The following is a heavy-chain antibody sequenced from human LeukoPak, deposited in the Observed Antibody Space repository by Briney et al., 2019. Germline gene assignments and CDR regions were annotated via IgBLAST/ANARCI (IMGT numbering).Heavy chain of an antibody. CDR3: AGGVVAPDY. D-gene: IGHD2-15*01. V-gene: IGHV3-66*01. CDR1: GFTFSSYG. J-gene: IGHJ4*02. Sequence: GGSLRLSCAASGFTFSSYGMSWVRQAPGKGLEWVSVLYSGGDRYYADSVKGRFTISGDSSKNTLVLQMTNLRAEDTGVYYCAGGVVAPDYWGQGILVTVSS. CDR2: LYSGGDR.